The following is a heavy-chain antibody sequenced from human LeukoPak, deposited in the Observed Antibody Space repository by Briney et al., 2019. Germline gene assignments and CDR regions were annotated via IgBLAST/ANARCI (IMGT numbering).Heavy chain of an antibody. D-gene: IGHD5-18*01. CDR3: ARDPTPTQLWFRGTFDY. J-gene: IGHJ4*02. CDR1: GFAFGDYS. Sequence: GGSLRLSCAAFGFAFGDYSMNWVRQAPGKGLEWVSYISTSGLSTYYADSVKGRFTISRDNAKNSLYLQTNGLRAEDTAVYYCARDPTPTQLWFRGTFDYWGQGALATVSS. V-gene: IGHV3-48*01. CDR2: ISTSGLST.